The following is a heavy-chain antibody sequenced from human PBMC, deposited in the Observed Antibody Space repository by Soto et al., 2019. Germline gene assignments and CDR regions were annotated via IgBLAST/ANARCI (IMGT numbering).Heavy chain of an antibody. D-gene: IGHD3-22*01. CDR3: VSDYDSGGYIGY. J-gene: IGHJ4*02. Sequence: QVQLHESGPGLVRPSQTLSLTCNVSGGSISTADYYWSWIRQPPRKGLEWIGYIYYRGSTYYNPSPESRVAISIDTSKNQFSLSLTSVTAADTAVYFCVSDYDSGGYIGYWGQGTLVTVSS. V-gene: IGHV4-30-4*01. CDR2: IYYRGST. CDR1: GGSISTADYY.